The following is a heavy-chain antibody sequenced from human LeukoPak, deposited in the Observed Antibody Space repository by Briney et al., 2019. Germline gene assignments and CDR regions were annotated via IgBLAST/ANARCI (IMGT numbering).Heavy chain of an antibody. CDR1: GVSISSGGYY. J-gene: IGHJ3*02. D-gene: IGHD2-15*01. CDR2: IYHSGST. V-gene: IGHV4-30-2*05. CDR3: ARHSIIGGTEYAFDI. Sequence: PSETLSLTCTVSGVSISSGGYYWSWIRQPPGKGLEWIGYIYHSGSTYYNPSLKSRVTISVDTSKNQFSLKLSSVTAADTAVYYCARHSIIGGTEYAFDIWGQGTMVTVSS.